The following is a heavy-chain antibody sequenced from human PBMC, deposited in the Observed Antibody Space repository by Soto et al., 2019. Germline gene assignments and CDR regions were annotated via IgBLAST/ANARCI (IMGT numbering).Heavy chain of an antibody. D-gene: IGHD3-9*01. J-gene: IGHJ6*02. CDR1: GGSISSYY. Sequence: SETLSLTCTVSGGSISSYYWSWIRQPPGKGLEWIGYIYYSGSTNYNPSLKSRVTISVDTSKNQFSLKLSSVTAADTAVYYCARELRYFDWSPGPPPGMDVWGQGTTVTVSS. V-gene: IGHV4-59*01. CDR2: IYYSGST. CDR3: ARELRYFDWSPGPPPGMDV.